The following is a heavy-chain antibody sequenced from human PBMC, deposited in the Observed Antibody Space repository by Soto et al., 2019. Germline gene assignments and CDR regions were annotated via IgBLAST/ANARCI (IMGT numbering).Heavy chain of an antibody. CDR3: ARDDKYSSGWYRWFEP. CDR1: AFTLNSHG. CDR2: IWYDGSNK. Sequence: GRTLRLSCAASAFTLNSHGMHWGRQAPGKRPAWVAVIWYDGSNKYYADSVKGRFTISRDNSKNTLYRQMNSRRAEDTAVHYCARDDKYSSGWYRWFEPWGQGTLFAVCS. D-gene: IGHD6-19*01. J-gene: IGHJ5*01. V-gene: IGHV3-33*01.